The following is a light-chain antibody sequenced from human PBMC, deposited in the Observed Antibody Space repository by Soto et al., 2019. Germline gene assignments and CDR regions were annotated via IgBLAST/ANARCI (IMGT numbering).Light chain of an antibody. J-gene: IGKJ1*01. Sequence: DIQMTQSPSSLSASVGDRVTITCRASQGIGNHLGWYQHKQGEAPKRLIYDESTLQSGVPSRFSGCGSGTEFTLTSNSLQTEDVASYYCLQHHAFPWMCGQGTQVAIK. CDR1: QGIGNH. CDR2: DES. V-gene: IGKV1-17*01. CDR3: LQHHAFPWM.